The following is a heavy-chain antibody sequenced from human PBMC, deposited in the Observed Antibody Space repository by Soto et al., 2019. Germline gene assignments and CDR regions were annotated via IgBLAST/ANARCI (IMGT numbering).Heavy chain of an antibody. D-gene: IGHD1-1*01. CDR2: IRSKANSYAT. Sequence: EVQLVESGGGLVQPGGSLKLSCAASGFTFSGSAMHWVRQASGKGLEWVGRIRSKANSYATAYAASLKGRIPISRDDSQNTAYLQRNGLKTADTAVYYCTRQEPTTVQLDRAPSAYWVQGALVAVSS. CDR1: GFTFSGSA. CDR3: TRQEPTTVQLDRAPSAY. J-gene: IGHJ1*01. V-gene: IGHV3-73*02.